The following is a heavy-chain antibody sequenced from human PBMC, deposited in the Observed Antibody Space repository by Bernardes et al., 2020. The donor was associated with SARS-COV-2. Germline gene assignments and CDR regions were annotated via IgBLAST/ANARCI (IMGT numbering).Heavy chain of an antibody. CDR2: SRNEARGYTT. D-gene: IGHD3-16*02. CDR1: GFTFSDHH. CDR3: TRDSSGSRYSAFDI. Sequence: GGSLRLSCAASGFTFSDHHIDWVRQAPGMGLEWIGRSRNEARGYTTEYAASVKGRFIISRDNSKSSLYLQMNSLKAEDTAVYYCTRDSSGSRYSAFDIWGQGTLVTVSS. V-gene: IGHV3-72*01. J-gene: IGHJ3*02.